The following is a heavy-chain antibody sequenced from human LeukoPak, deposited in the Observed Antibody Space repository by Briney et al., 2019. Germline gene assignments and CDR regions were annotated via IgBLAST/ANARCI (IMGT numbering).Heavy chain of an antibody. CDR3: ARPHEMATIREYYFDY. J-gene: IGHJ4*02. CDR2: INPTGGST. Sequence: GASVKVSCKASGYTFTGYYIHWVRQAPGQGLEWMGVINPTGGSTTYAQKLQGRPTMTRDTSTSTVYMELSSLRSEDTAVYYCARPHEMATIREYYFDYWGQGTLVTVSS. D-gene: IGHD5-24*01. CDR1: GYTFTGYY. V-gene: IGHV1-46*01.